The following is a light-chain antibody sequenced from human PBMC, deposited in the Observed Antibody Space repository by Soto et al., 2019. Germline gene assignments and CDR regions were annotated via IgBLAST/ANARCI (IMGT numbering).Light chain of an antibody. Sequence: VVMNQSPATLSVSQGERATLSCRASQSVSSKLAWYQQKPGQPPRLLIYDASNRATGVPDRFIGSGSGTEFTLTITSLQSEDFAVYYCQRYSDWPPWTFGQGTKVDIK. J-gene: IGKJ1*01. CDR3: QRYSDWPPWT. CDR1: QSVSSK. V-gene: IGKV3-15*01. CDR2: DAS.